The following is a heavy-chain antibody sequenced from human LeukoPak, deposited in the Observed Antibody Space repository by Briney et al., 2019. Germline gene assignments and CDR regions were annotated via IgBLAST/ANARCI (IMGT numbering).Heavy chain of an antibody. CDR3: ARDQWIAVAGYYFDY. J-gene: IGHJ4*02. D-gene: IGHD6-19*01. CDR1: GYTFTSYY. V-gene: IGHV1-46*01. Sequence: ASVKVSCKASGYTFTSYYMHWVRQAPGQGLEWMGIINPSGGSTSYAQKFQGRVTMTRDMSTSTVYTELSSLRSEDTAVYYCARDQWIAVAGYYFDYWGQGTLVTVSS. CDR2: INPSGGST.